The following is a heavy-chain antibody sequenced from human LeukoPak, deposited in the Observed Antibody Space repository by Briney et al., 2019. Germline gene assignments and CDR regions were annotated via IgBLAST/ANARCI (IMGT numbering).Heavy chain of an antibody. J-gene: IGHJ4*02. D-gene: IGHD6-13*01. V-gene: IGHV3-53*01. Sequence: GGSLRLSCAASGFTVSSNFMSWVRQAPGKGLEWVSVIYSGGTTYYADSVKGRFTISRDSSKNTLYLQMNSLSAEDTAVYYCARDDRIAAAGTFDYWGQGTLVTVSS. CDR2: IYSGGTT. CDR1: GFTVSSNF. CDR3: ARDDRIAAAGTFDY.